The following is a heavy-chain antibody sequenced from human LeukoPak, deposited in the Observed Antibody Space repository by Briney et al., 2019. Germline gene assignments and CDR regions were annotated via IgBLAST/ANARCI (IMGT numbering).Heavy chain of an antibody. D-gene: IGHD3-10*01. CDR3: ARERELWFGELLGPFDY. CDR2: ISYDGSNK. V-gene: IGHV3-30*04. Sequence: GRSLRLSCAASGFTFSSYAIDWVRQAPGKGLEWVAVISYDGSNKYYADSVKGRFTISRDNSKNTLYLQMNSLRAEDTAVYYCARERELWFGELLGPFDYWGQGTLVTVSS. CDR1: GFTFSSYA. J-gene: IGHJ4*02.